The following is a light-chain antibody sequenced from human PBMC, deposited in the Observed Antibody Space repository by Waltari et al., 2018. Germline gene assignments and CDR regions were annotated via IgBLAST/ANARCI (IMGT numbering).Light chain of an antibody. CDR3: SSYTSSSTLV. V-gene: IGLV2-14*01. Sequence: QSALTQPASVSGSPGQSITISCTGTSSDVGGYNYASWYQQHPGNAPKLMIYEVSNRPSGVSNRFSGSKSGNTASLTISGLQAEDEADYYCSSYTSSSTLVFGGGTKLTVL. CDR2: EVS. J-gene: IGLJ2*01. CDR1: SSDVGGYNY.